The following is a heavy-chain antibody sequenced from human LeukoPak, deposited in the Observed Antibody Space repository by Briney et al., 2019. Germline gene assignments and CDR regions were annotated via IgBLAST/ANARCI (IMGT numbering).Heavy chain of an antibody. J-gene: IGHJ4*02. V-gene: IGHV2-5*01. Sequence: SGPTLVKPTQTLTLTCTFSGFSLTASGVGVGWIRQPPGKALEWLALIYWNDDKRYSPSLKTRLTITKDTSKNQVVLTMTNMDPVDTASYYCVHGLLWFGEPPCYFDYWGQGTLVTVSS. CDR1: GFSLTASGVG. CDR3: VHGLLWFGEPPCYFDY. D-gene: IGHD3-10*01. CDR2: IYWNDDK.